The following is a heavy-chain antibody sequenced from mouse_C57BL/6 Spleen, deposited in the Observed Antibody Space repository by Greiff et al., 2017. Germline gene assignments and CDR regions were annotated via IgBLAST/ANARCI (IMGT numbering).Heavy chain of an antibody. Sequence: QVQLQQSGTELVKPGASVKLSCKASGYTFTSYWIQWVKQRPGQGLEWIGNINPSNGDTNYNEKFKNKATLTVDKSSSTAYMQLSSLTSEDSAVYFCAKEVYDYDESWYFDIWGTGTTVTVSS. CDR2: INPSNGDT. J-gene: IGHJ1*03. D-gene: IGHD2-4*01. CDR1: GYTFTSYW. CDR3: AKEVYDYDESWYFDI. V-gene: IGHV1-53*01.